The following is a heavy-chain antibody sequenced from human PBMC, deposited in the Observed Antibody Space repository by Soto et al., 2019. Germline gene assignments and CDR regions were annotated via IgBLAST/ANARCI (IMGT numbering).Heavy chain of an antibody. CDR3: AAEGQQLVFDY. D-gene: IGHD6-13*01. CDR2: IVVGSGNT. CDR1: GFTFTSSA. V-gene: IGHV1-58*01. Sequence: GASVKVSCKASGFTFTSSAVQWVRQARGQRLEWIGWIVVGSGNTNYAQKFQERVTITRDMSTSTAYMELGSLRSEDTAVYYCAAEGQQLVFDYWGQGTLVTVSS. J-gene: IGHJ4*02.